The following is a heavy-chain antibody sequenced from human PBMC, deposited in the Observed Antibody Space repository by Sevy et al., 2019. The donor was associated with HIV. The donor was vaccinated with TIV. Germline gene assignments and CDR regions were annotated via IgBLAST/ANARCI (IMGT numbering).Heavy chain of an antibody. Sequence: GGSLRLSCVASGFTFSNYAMTWVRQTPGKGLEWVSGIGHNGDNTHHAGSVKGRFSISRDNSKITLDLQMNSLRAEDTAVYYCAKGVRLGGPIYYGMDVWGQGTTVTVSS. CDR1: GFTFSNYA. V-gene: IGHV3-23*01. D-gene: IGHD3-10*02. CDR2: IGHNGDNT. J-gene: IGHJ6*02. CDR3: AKGVRLGGPIYYGMDV.